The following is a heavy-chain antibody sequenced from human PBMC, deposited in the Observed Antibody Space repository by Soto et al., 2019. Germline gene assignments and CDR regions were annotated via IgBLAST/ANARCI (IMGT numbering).Heavy chain of an antibody. CDR3: ARVHSHDIGEAFDI. CDR2: IYSGGST. Sequence: GGSLRLSCAASGFTVSSNYMSWVRQAPGKGLEWVSVIYSGGSTYYADSVKGRFTISRHNSKNTLYLQMNSLRAEDTAVYYCARVHSHDIGEAFDIWGQGTMVTVSS. D-gene: IGHD3-9*01. V-gene: IGHV3-53*04. CDR1: GFTVSSNY. J-gene: IGHJ3*02.